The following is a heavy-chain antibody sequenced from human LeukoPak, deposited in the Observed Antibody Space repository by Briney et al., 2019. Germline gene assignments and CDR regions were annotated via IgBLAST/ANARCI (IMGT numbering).Heavy chain of an antibody. CDR1: GGSINNYY. CDR2: IYYSGST. CDR3: ARAVQLERPPPLIGYYYMDV. D-gene: IGHD1-1*01. Sequence: SETLSLTCTVSGGSINNYYWNWIRQPPGKGLEWIGYIYYSGSTNYNPSLKSRVTISVDTSKNQFSLKLRSVTAADTAVYYCARAVQLERPPPLIGYYYMDVWGKGTTVTVSS. V-gene: IGHV4-59*01. J-gene: IGHJ6*03.